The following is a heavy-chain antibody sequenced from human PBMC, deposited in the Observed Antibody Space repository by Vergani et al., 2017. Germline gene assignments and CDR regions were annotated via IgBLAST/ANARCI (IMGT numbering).Heavy chain of an antibody. CDR3: ASPSRLLDDYYGMDV. J-gene: IGHJ6*02. CDR1: GYSFTSYW. Sequence: EVQLVPSGAEVKKPGESLKISCKGSGYSFTSYWIGWLRQMPGKGLEWMGIISPGDSDTRYSPSFQGPVTISADKSISTAYLQWSSLKASDTARDYCASPSRLLDDYYGMDVWGQGP. D-gene: IGHD5-12*01. CDR2: ISPGDSDT. V-gene: IGHV5-51*01.